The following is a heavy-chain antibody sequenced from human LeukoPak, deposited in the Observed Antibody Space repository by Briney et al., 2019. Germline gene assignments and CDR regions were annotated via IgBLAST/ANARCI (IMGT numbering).Heavy chain of an antibody. CDR2: IKQDGSGT. CDR3: ARVGGWYSSGPFDY. V-gene: IGHV3-7*01. D-gene: IGHD6-19*01. J-gene: IGHJ4*02. CDR1: GFTFSGHW. Sequence: GGSLRLSCAASGFTFSGHWMSWVRQAPGKGLEWVATIKQDGSGTYYVDSVKGRFTISRDNAKDSLYLQMNSLTAEDTAVYYCARVGGWYSSGPFDYWGQGTPVTVSS.